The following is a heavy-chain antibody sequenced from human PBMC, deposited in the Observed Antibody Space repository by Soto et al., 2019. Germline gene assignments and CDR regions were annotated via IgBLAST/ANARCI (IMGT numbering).Heavy chain of an antibody. V-gene: IGHV4-4*07. Sequence: SETLSLTCIVSGGSVRGSHWSWIRQSAAKGLEWIGRIYASGTTNYNPSLKSRVTMSVDTSRNQFSLNVKSVTAADAALYYCVKNYRSDGPGWFDPWGQGIQVT. D-gene: IGHD3-16*02. J-gene: IGHJ5*02. CDR3: VKNYRSDGPGWFDP. CDR2: IYASGTT. CDR1: GGSVRGSH.